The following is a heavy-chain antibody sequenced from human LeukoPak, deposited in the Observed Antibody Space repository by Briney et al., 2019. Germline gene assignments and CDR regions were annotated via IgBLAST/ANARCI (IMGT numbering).Heavy chain of an antibody. D-gene: IGHD3-22*01. Sequence: PGGSLRLSCAASGFTFDDYAMHWVRQAPGKGLEWVSGISWNSGSIGYADSVKGRFTISRDNAKNSLYLQMNSLRAEDTALYYCAKVGHYDSSGYYGLDYWGQGTLVTVSS. CDR1: GFTFDDYA. CDR3: AKVGHYDSSGYYGLDY. V-gene: IGHV3-9*01. J-gene: IGHJ4*02. CDR2: ISWNSGSI.